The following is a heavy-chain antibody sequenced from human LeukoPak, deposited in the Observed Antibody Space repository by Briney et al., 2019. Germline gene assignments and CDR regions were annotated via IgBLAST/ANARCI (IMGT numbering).Heavy chain of an antibody. CDR1: GYSSTNYG. CDR3: ARNLWFGESSDAFDM. J-gene: IGHJ3*02. V-gene: IGHV1-2*02. Sequence: ASVKVSCKASGYSSTNYGISWVRQAPGQGLEWMGWINPKSGGTNYAQKFQGRVTMTRDTSISTAYMDMSSLRSDDTAVYYCARNLWFGESSDAFDMWGQGTMVTVSS. D-gene: IGHD3-10*01. CDR2: INPKSGGT.